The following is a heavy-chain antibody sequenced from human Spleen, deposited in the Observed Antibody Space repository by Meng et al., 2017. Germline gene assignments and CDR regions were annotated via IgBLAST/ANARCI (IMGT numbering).Heavy chain of an antibody. CDR2: ISYDGSNK. D-gene: IGHD5-12*01. J-gene: IGHJ4*02. CDR1: GFTFSSYA. Sequence: GESLKTSCAASGFTFSSYAMHWVRQAPGKGLEWVAVISYDGSNKYYADSVKGRFTISRGNSKNTLYLQMNSLRAEDTAVYYCARGSGYALPFDYWGQGTLVTVSS. CDR3: ARGSGYALPFDY. V-gene: IGHV3-30*11.